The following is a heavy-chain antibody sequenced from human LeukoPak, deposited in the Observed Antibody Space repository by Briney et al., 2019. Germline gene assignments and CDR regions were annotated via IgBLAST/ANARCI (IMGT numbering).Heavy chain of an antibody. V-gene: IGHV3-48*01. CDR2: ISSSSSTI. Sequence: PGGSLRLSCAASGFTFSSYSMNWVRQAPGKGLEWVSYISSSSSTIYYADSVKGRFTISRDNAKNSLYLQMNSLRAEDTAVYYCARDLPSGSYYPWFDPWGQGTLVTVSS. D-gene: IGHD1-26*01. CDR3: ARDLPSGSYYPWFDP. J-gene: IGHJ5*02. CDR1: GFTFSSYS.